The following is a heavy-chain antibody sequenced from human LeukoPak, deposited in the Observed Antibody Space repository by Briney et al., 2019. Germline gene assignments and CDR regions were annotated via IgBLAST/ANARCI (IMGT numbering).Heavy chain of an antibody. V-gene: IGHV1-8*01. D-gene: IGHD2-2*01. CDR2: MNPNSGNT. CDR1: GYTFTSYD. Sequence: ASVKVSCKASGYTFTSYDINGVRQATGQGLEWMGWMNPNSGNTGYAQKFQGRVTMTRNTSISTAYMELSSLRSEDTAVYYCARGRTDIVVVPAAYGTNYYYGMDVWGQGTTVTVSS. CDR3: ARGRTDIVVVPAAYGTNYYYGMDV. J-gene: IGHJ6*02.